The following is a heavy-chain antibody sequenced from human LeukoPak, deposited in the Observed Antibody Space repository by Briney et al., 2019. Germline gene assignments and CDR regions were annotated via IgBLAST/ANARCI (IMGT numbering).Heavy chain of an antibody. Sequence: GGSLRLSCAASGFTFSSYGMSWVRQAPGKGLEWVSAISGSGGSTYYADSVKGRFTISRDNAKNSVYLQMNSLRAEDTAVYYCTTGPYSSSFLQYFQHWGQGTLVTVSS. V-gene: IGHV3-23*01. J-gene: IGHJ1*01. CDR3: TTGPYSSSFLQYFQH. CDR2: ISGSGGST. CDR1: GFTFSSYG. D-gene: IGHD6-6*01.